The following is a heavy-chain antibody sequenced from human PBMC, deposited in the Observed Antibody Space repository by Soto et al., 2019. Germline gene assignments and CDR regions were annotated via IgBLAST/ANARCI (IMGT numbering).Heavy chain of an antibody. CDR1: GLTFSNYG. CDR3: ANQKPGSGWYAEY. D-gene: IGHD6-19*01. V-gene: IGHV3-30*18. CDR2: ISNDGKAK. J-gene: IGHJ4*02. Sequence: GGSLRLSCAASGLTFSNYGMQWVRQAPGKGLEWVTIISNDGKAKFYAGSVKGRFTISRDDSKNTLYLRMNSLTIEDTALYYCANQKPGSGWYAEYWGQGTLVTVPS.